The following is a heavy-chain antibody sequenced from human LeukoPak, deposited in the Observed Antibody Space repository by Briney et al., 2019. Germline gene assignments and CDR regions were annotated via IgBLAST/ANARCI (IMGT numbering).Heavy chain of an antibody. CDR2: FDPEDGET. J-gene: IGHJ5*02. D-gene: IGHD3-3*01. V-gene: IGHV1-24*01. CDR3: ATASLWSGYYTNWFDP. CDR1: GYTLTELS. Sequence: ASVKVSCKVSGYTLTELSMHWVRQAPGKGLEWMGGFDPEDGETIYAQEFQGRVTMTEDTSTDTAYMELSSLRSEDTAVYYCATASLWSGYYTNWFDPWGQGTLVTVSS.